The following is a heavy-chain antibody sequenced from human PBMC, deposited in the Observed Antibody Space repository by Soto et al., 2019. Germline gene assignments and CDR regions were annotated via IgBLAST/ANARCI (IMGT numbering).Heavy chain of an antibody. V-gene: IGHV1-8*01. D-gene: IGHD3-3*01. Sequence: QVQLVQSEAEVKKPGASVKVSCKASGYTFTSYDINWVRQATGQGLEWMGWMNPNSGNTGYAQKFQGRVTMTRNTSISTAYMELSSLRSEDTAVYYCARFTTLYWYFDLWGRGTLVTVSS. CDR3: ARFTTLYWYFDL. CDR1: GYTFTSYD. J-gene: IGHJ2*01. CDR2: MNPNSGNT.